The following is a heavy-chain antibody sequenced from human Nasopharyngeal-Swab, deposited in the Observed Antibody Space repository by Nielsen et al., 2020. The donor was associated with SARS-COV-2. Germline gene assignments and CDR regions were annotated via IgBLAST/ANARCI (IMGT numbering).Heavy chain of an antibody. J-gene: IGHJ4*02. CDR3: AKDSVKGFGGGGNYFDY. Sequence: GGSLRLSCAASGFTFSSYAMSWVRQAPGKGLEWVSAISGSGGSTYYADSVKGRFTISKDNSKNTLYLQMNSLRAEDTAVYYCAKDSVKGFGGGGNYFDYWGQGTLVTVSS. V-gene: IGHV3-23*01. CDR1: GFTFSSYA. CDR2: ISGSGGST. D-gene: IGHD3-10*01.